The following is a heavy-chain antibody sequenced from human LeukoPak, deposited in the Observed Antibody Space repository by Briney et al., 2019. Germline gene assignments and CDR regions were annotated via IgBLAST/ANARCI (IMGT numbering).Heavy chain of an antibody. J-gene: IGHJ6*03. CDR1: GGTFSSYA. Sequence: ASVKVSCKASGGTFSSYAISWVRQAPGQGLEWMGGIIPIFGTANYAQKFQGRVTITADESTSTAYMELSSLRSEDTAVYYCAREGQTYYDFWSGYFCYYYMDVWGKGTTVTVSS. CDR2: IIPIFGTA. CDR3: AREGQTYYDFWSGYFCYYYMDV. D-gene: IGHD3-3*01. V-gene: IGHV1-69*13.